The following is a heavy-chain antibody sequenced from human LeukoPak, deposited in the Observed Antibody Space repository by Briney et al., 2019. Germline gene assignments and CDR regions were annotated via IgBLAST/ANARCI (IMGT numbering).Heavy chain of an antibody. V-gene: IGHV1-69-2*01. J-gene: IGHJ6*03. CDR2: VDSEDGET. Sequence: ASVQVSCKVSGYTFTDYYMHWVQQPPGKGLAWMGLVDSEDGETIYAEKFQGRVTITADTSTDTAYMELSSLRSEDTAVYYCATADCSSTSCYPYYMDVWGKGTTVTVSS. CDR3: ATADCSSTSCYPYYMDV. D-gene: IGHD2-2*01. CDR1: GYTFTDYY.